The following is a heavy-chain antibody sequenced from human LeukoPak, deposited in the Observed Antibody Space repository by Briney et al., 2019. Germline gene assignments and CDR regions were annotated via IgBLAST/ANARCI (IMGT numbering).Heavy chain of an antibody. CDR3: ARDGRGISAAGSPYGMDV. D-gene: IGHD6-13*01. J-gene: IGHJ6*02. CDR1: GFTYSLYW. Sequence: PGGSLRLFCAACGFTYSLYWMSWVRQAPGKGLEWVANEKQVGSEKFYVDSVKGRFAISRDNAKNSLYLQMNSLRAEDTAVYYCARDGRGISAAGSPYGMDVWGQGTTVTVSS. CDR2: EKQVGSEK. V-gene: IGHV3-7*01.